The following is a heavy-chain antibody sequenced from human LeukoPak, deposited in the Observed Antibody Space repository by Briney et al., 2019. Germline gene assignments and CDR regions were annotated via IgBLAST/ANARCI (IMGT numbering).Heavy chain of an antibody. CDR2: ISSSGRTT. J-gene: IGHJ4*02. V-gene: IGHV3-48*03. D-gene: IGHD1-26*01. Sequence: GGSLRLSCAVSGFTFSSYEMNWVRQAPGKGLEWVSYISSSGRTTYYADSMKGRFTISRDNAKNSLYLQMNSLRAEDTAVYYCVCYIVGAKRSFDYWGQGTLVTVSS. CDR1: GFTFSSYE. CDR3: VCYIVGAKRSFDY.